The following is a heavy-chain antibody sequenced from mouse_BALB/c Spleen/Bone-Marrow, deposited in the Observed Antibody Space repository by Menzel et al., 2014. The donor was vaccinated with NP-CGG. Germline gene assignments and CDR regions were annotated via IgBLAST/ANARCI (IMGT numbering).Heavy chain of an antibody. D-gene: IGHD2-1*01. CDR2: ISYSGST. Sequence: DVKLQESGPGLVKPSQSLSLTCTVTGYSITSDYAWNWIRQFPGNKLEWMGYISYSGSTSYNPSLKSRISITRDTSKNQFSLQLNSVTTEDTATYYCARYYYGNYWFAYWGQGTLVTVSA. V-gene: IGHV3-2*02. J-gene: IGHJ3*01. CDR3: ARYYYGNYWFAY. CDR1: GYSITSDYA.